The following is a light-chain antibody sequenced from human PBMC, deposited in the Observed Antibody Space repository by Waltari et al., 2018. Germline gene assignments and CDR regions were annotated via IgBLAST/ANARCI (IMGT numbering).Light chain of an antibody. CDR2: DVS. V-gene: IGLV2-11*01. J-gene: IGLJ2*01. Sequence: QSALTQPRPVSGSPGQSVTISCTGTSSDVGGYNYVSWYQQHPGKDPNLMIYDVSKRPSGVPDRFSGSKSGNTASLTISGLQAEDEADYYCCSYAGSYTLVFGGGTKLTVL. CDR3: CSYAGSYTLV. CDR1: SSDVGGYNY.